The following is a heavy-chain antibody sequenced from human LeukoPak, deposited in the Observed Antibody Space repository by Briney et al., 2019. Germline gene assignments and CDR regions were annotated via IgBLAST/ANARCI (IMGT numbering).Heavy chain of an antibody. CDR1: GYTFTAFF. J-gene: IGHJ4*02. CDR2: LNPNSGGT. V-gene: IGHV1-2*02. Sequence: GASVKVSCKTSGYTFTAFFIHWVRQAPGQGLEWMGWLNPNSGGTNYAQKFQGRVTMTRDMSISTAYMELSRLRSDDTAVYFCARVGAAYQDSNYWGQRTLVTVSS. D-gene: IGHD1-26*01. CDR3: ARVGAAYQDSNY.